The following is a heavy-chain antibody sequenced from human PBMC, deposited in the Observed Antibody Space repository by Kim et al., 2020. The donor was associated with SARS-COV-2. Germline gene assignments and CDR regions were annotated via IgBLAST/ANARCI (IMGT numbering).Heavy chain of an antibody. D-gene: IGHD6-19*01. J-gene: IGHJ5*02. CDR2: IYHNGIT. CDR3: ARETWTSGWFKSWFDT. CDR1: GASISDSTYY. Sequence: SETLSLTCTVSGASISDSTYYWGWIRQPPGKGLEWIGSIYHNGITHYNPSLKSRLSISVDTSRNHFSVSLSSVTAADTAVYYCARETWTSGWFKSWFDTWGQGTQVTVSS. V-gene: IGHV4-39*07.